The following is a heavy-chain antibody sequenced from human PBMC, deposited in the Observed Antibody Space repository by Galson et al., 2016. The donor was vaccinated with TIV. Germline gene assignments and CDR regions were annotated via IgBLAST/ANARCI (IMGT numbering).Heavy chain of an antibody. CDR1: GFTFSSYG. V-gene: IGHV3-33*01. CDR2: VWYDGSNK. D-gene: IGHD3/OR15-3a*01. CDR3: AREFRDYYFDY. J-gene: IGHJ4*02. Sequence: SLRLSCAASGFTFSSYGMHWVRLAPGKGLEWLAAVWYDGSNKHYAESVKGRFTISRDNSKNTLYLQTNSLRAEDTAVYYCAREFRDYYFDYWGQGTLVTVS.